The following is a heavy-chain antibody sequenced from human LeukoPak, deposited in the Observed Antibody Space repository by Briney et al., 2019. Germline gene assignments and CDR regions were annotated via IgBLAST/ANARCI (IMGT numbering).Heavy chain of an antibody. J-gene: IGHJ3*02. CDR1: GGSINNGDYY. CDR3: AGEYSSSSATPTTDAFDI. V-gene: IGHV4-61*08. Sequence: SETLSLTCTVSGGSINNGDYYWSWIRQPPGKGLEWIGYIYYSGSTNYNPSLKSRVTISVDTSKNQFSLKLSSVTAADTAVYYCAGEYSSSSATPTTDAFDIWGQGTMVTVSS. D-gene: IGHD6-6*01. CDR2: IYYSGST.